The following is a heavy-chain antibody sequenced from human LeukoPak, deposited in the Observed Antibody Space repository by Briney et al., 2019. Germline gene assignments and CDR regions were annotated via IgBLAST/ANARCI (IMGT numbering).Heavy chain of an antibody. J-gene: IGHJ3*02. CDR2: ISTRSGTI. D-gene: IGHD5/OR15-5a*01. CDR3: VRDSGVYELFET. CDR1: GFTFSNYN. Sequence: PGGSLRLSCAASGFTFSNYNMNWVRQAPGKGLEWVSYISTRSGTIYYTDSVKGRFTISRDNAKNSLYRQMNSLRDEDTAVDYCVRDSGVYELFETWGEGILVT. V-gene: IGHV3-48*02.